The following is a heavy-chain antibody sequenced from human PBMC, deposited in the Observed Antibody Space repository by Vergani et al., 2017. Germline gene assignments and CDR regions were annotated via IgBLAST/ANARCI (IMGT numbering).Heavy chain of an antibody. CDR3: AGGTTIWGFDY. Sequence: QVQLQESGPGLVKPSQTLSLTCTVSGGSISSGSYYWSWIRQPAGKGPEWIGRIYTSGSTNYNPSLKSRVTISVDTSKNQFSLKLSSVTAADTAVYYCAGGTTIWGFDYWGQGTLVTVSS. D-gene: IGHD3-3*01. V-gene: IGHV4-61*02. J-gene: IGHJ4*02. CDR2: IYTSGST. CDR1: GGSISSGSYY.